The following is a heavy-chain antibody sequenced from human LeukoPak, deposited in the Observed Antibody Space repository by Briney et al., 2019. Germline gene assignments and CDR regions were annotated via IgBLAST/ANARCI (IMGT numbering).Heavy chain of an antibody. J-gene: IGHJ4*02. Sequence: SLRLSCAAAGFTFDDYVMHWGRQAPGKGPEWVSGISWNSGSIGYADSVKGRFTISRDNAKNSLYLQMNSLRAEDTAVYYCANSAAVGTFYWGQGTLVTVSS. CDR1: GFTFDDYV. CDR3: ANSAAVGTFY. CDR2: ISWNSGSI. D-gene: IGHD6-13*01. V-gene: IGHV3-9*01.